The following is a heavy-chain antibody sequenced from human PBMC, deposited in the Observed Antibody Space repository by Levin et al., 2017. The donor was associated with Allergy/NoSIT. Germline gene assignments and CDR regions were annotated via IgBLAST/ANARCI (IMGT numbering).Heavy chain of an antibody. D-gene: IGHD1-7*01. Sequence: WASVKVSCKASGYTFTSSDINWVRQATGQGLEWMGWMNPNSGNTGYAQKFQGRVTMSMNTSITTAYMELSSLRSEDTAVYFCATITRTTHYYYGMDVWGQGTTVTVSS. V-gene: IGHV1-8*01. J-gene: IGHJ6*02. CDR1: GYTFTSSD. CDR2: MNPNSGNT. CDR3: ATITRTTHYYYGMDV.